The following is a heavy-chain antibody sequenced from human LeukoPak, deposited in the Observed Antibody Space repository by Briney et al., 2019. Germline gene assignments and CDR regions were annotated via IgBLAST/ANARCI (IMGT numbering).Heavy chain of an antibody. J-gene: IGHJ4*02. V-gene: IGHV1-18*01. CDR1: GYTFTTYG. Sequence: ASVKVSCKASGYTFTTYGISWVRQAPGQGLEWMGWISGYNGNTNYAQKLQGRVTVTTDASTSTAYMELRSLRSDDTAVYYCARSGGTYYEDYWGQGTLVTVSS. CDR3: ARSGGTYYEDY. D-gene: IGHD1-26*01. CDR2: ISGYNGNT.